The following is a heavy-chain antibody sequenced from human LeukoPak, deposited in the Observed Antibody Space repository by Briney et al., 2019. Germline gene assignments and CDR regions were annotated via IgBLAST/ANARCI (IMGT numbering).Heavy chain of an antibody. D-gene: IGHD3-22*01. V-gene: IGHV3-30*03. CDR2: ISYDGSNK. J-gene: IGHJ4*02. CDR3: ASFGNYDSSEGGY. CDR1: GFTFSSYG. Sequence: TGGSLRLSCAASGFTFSSYGMRWVRQAPGKGLEWVAVISYDGSNKYYADSVKGRFTISRDNSKNTLYLQMNSLRAEDTAVYYCASFGNYDSSEGGYWGQGTLVTVFS.